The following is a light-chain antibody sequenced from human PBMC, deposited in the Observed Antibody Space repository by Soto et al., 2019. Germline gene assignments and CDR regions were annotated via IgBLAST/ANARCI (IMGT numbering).Light chain of an antibody. CDR1: QSVSSN. V-gene: IGKV3-15*01. Sequence: EIVMTQSPATLSVSLGERATLSCRASQSVSSNLAWYQQKPGQAPRLLIYAASTRATGIPARFSGSGSGTEFTLTISSLQSADFAVYYCQQYGGSLRVTFGPGTKVDIK. J-gene: IGKJ3*01. CDR2: AAS. CDR3: QQYGGSLRVT.